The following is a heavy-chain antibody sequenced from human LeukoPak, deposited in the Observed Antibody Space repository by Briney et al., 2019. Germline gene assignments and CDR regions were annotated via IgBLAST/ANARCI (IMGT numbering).Heavy chain of an antibody. D-gene: IGHD3-9*01. Sequence: ASVKVSCKASGYTFTSYGINWVRQAPGQGLEWMGWISAYNGNTNYAQKFQGRVTITRDKSTDTAYMELSGLRSEDTAVYYCAAEMYYNILTGSDAFDIWGQGTMVTVSS. V-gene: IGHV1-18*01. CDR2: ISAYNGNT. CDR3: AAEMYYNILTGSDAFDI. J-gene: IGHJ3*02. CDR1: GYTFTSYG.